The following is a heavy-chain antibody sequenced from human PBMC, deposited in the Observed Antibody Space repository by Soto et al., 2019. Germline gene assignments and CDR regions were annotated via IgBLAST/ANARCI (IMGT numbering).Heavy chain of an antibody. CDR2: IDTSDSGGST. Sequence: GGSLRLSCAASGFTFSSYAMSWVRQAPGKGLEWVSSIDTSDSGGSTYYADSVKGRFTISRDNSKNTLYLQMNSLRAEDTAVYYCAKDYDFWSGYYPAFDYWGQGTLVTV. J-gene: IGHJ4*02. CDR3: AKDYDFWSGYYPAFDY. CDR1: GFTFSSYA. D-gene: IGHD3-3*01. V-gene: IGHV3-23*01.